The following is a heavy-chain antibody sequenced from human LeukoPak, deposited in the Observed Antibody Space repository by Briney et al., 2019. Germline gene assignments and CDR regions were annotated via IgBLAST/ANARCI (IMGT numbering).Heavy chain of an antibody. V-gene: IGHV1-2*02. J-gene: IGHJ4*02. D-gene: IGHD6-6*01. CDR1: GYTFTGYY. CDR2: MNPNSGGT. CDR3: ARLAARTDVFDD. Sequence: ASVKVSCKASGYTFTGYYMHWVRPAPGQGLEWMGWMNPNSGGTKYAQRFQGRVTLTREATISTAYSERSRLRCDDTAVYYFARLAARTDVFDDWGQGAVVAVSS.